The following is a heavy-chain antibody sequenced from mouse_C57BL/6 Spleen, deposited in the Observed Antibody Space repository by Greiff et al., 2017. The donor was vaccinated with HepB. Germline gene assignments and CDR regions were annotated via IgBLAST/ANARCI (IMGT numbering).Heavy chain of an antibody. V-gene: IGHV1-64*01. CDR2: IHPNSGST. CDR3: ARNGNYGHWYFDV. Sequence: QLQQPGAELVKPGASVKLSCKASGYTFTSYWMHWVKQRPGQGLEWIGMIHPNSGSTNYNEKFKSKATLTVDKSSSTAYMQLSSLTSEDSAVYYCARNGNYGHWYFDVWGTGTTVTVSS. J-gene: IGHJ1*03. CDR1: GYTFTSYW. D-gene: IGHD2-1*01.